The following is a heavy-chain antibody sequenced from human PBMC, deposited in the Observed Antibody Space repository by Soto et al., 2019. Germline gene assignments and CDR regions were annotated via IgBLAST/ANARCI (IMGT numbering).Heavy chain of an antibody. D-gene: IGHD5-12*01. CDR2: ISGSGGST. J-gene: IGHJ4*02. Sequence: GGSLRLSCAASGFTFSSYAMSWVRQAPGKGLEWVSAISGSGGSTYYADSVKGRFTISRDNSKNTLYLQMNSLRAEDTAVYDCAKDRGGGYSGYGFDYWGQGTLVTVSS. CDR1: GFTFSSYA. V-gene: IGHV3-23*01. CDR3: AKDRGGGYSGYGFDY.